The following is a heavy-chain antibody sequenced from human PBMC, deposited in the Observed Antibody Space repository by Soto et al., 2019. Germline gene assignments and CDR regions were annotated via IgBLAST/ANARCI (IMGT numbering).Heavy chain of an antibody. D-gene: IGHD3-10*01. V-gene: IGHV3-15*01. Sequence: EVQLVESGGGLVKPGGSLRLSCAASGFTFSNAWMSWVRQAPGKGLEWVGRIKSKTDGGITDYAAPVKGRFTISRDDSKNTLYLQMNSLKTEDTAVYYCTNPGGYWGQGTLVTVSS. CDR2: IKSKTDGGIT. CDR3: TNPGGY. CDR1: GFTFSNAW. J-gene: IGHJ4*02.